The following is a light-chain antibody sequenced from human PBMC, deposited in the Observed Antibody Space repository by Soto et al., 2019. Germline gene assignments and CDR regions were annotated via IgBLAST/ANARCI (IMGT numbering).Light chain of an antibody. CDR3: QQRSNWPPT. V-gene: IGKV3-11*01. CDR2: SAS. J-gene: IGKJ4*01. CDR1: QSVRHD. Sequence: EIVLTQSPATLSLSPGERATLSCRASQSVRHDLLWYHQKRGQAPRLLISSASNRATGIPARFSGSGSGTDFTLTISSLEPEDFAVYYCQQRSNWPPTFGGGTKVEFK.